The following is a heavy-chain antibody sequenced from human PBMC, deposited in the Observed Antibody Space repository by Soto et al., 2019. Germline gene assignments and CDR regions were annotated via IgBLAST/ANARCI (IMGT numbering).Heavy chain of an antibody. CDR3: ARQGGYYYDSSGYYYHYYFDY. V-gene: IGHV4-34*01. J-gene: IGHJ4*02. CDR2: INHSGST. Sequence: KPSETLSLTCAVYGGSFSGYYWSWIRQPPGKGLEWIGEINHSGSTNYNPSLKSRVTISVDTSKNQFSLKLSSVTAADTAVYYCARQGGYYYDSSGYYYHYYFDYWGQGTLVTVSS. D-gene: IGHD3-22*01. CDR1: GGSFSGYY.